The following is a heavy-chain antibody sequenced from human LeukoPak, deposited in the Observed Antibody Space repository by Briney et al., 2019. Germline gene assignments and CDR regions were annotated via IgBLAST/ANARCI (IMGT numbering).Heavy chain of an antibody. CDR1: GFTFSSYA. D-gene: IGHD6-13*01. Sequence: GGSLRLSCAASGFTFSSYAMSWVRQAPGKGLEWVSAISGSGGSTYYADFVKGRFTISRDNSKNTLYLQMNSLRAEDTAVYYCAKDYSSSWYGGHFDYWGQGTLVTVSS. CDR3: AKDYSSSWYGGHFDY. V-gene: IGHV3-23*01. CDR2: ISGSGGST. J-gene: IGHJ4*02.